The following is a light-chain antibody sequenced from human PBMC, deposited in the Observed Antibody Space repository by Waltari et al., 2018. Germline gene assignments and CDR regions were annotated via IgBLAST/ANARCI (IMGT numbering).Light chain of an antibody. CDR1: QSVSGS. J-gene: IGKJ2*03. V-gene: IGKV3D-15*01. CDR3: QKNDNWPHS. Sequence: EIVMTQSRATLSLSPGERATLSCRASQSVSGSLAWYQQKPGQAPRLLIYGASSRATGIPDRFSGSGSGTEFTLTISSLEPEDVAVYYCQKNDNWPHSFGQGTKVEIK. CDR2: GAS.